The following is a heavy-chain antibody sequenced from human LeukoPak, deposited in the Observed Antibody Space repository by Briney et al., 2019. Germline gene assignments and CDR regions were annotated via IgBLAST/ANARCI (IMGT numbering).Heavy chain of an antibody. CDR1: GFTVSSNY. D-gene: IGHD1-26*01. J-gene: IGHJ3*02. CDR2: IYSGGST. Sequence: GGSLRLSCAASGFTVSSNYMSWVRQAPGKGLEWVSVIYSGGSTYYADSVKGRFTISRDNSKNTLYLQMNSLRAEDTAVYYCASDTTSPDDAFDIWGQGTMVTVSS. V-gene: IGHV3-66*01. CDR3: ASDTTSPDDAFDI.